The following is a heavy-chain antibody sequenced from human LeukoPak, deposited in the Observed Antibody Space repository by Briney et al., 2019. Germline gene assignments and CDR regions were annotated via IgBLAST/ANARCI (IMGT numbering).Heavy chain of an antibody. D-gene: IGHD5-18*01. CDR3: AREIGPRQLHLWGSAFDY. Sequence: ASVTVSCKASGYTFTNYYMHWVRQAPGQGLEWMGIINPSGGGTSYAQKFQGRLTMTRDTSTTTVYMELSSLRSEDTAMYYCAREIGPRQLHLWGSAFDYRGQGTLVTVSS. CDR2: INPSGGGT. V-gene: IGHV1-46*01. CDR1: GYTFTNYY. J-gene: IGHJ4*02.